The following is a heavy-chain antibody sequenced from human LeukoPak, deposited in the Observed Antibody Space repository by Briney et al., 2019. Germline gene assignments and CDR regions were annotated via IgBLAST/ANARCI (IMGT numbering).Heavy chain of an antibody. D-gene: IGHD5-24*01. V-gene: IGHV3-9*01. J-gene: IGHJ4*02. CDR2: TSWNSGSI. CDR3: AKVGTARWLQGNFDY. Sequence: GRSLRLSCAASGFTFDDYAMHWVRQAPGKGLEWVSGTSWNSGSIGYADSVKGRFTISRDNAKNSLYLQMNSLRAEDTALYYCAKVGTARWLQGNFDYWGQGTLVTVSS. CDR1: GFTFDDYA.